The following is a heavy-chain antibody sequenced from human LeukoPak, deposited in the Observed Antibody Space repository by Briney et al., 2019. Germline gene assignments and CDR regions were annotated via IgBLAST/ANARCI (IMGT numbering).Heavy chain of an antibody. CDR3: ARDMNELGVYYFDY. CDR2: INSDGSST. Sequence: PGGSLRLSCAASGFTFSSYWMHWVRQAPGKGLVWVSRINSDGSSTSYADSVKGRFTISRDNSKNTLYLQMNSLRAEDTAVYYCARDMNELGVYYFDYWGQGTLVTVSS. V-gene: IGHV3-74*01. CDR1: GFTFSSYW. D-gene: IGHD1-1*01. J-gene: IGHJ4*02.